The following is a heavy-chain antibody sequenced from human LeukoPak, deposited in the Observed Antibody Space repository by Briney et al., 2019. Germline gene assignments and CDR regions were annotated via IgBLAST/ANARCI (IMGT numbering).Heavy chain of an antibody. CDR3: ARAGREQWLPRLGPNYFDY. Sequence: SQTLSLTCTVSGGSISSGSYYWSWIRQPAGKGLEWIGRIYTSGSTNYNPSLKSRVTISVDTSKNQFSLKLSSVTAADTAVYYCARAGREQWLPRLGPNYFDYWGQGTLVTVSS. V-gene: IGHV4-61*02. CDR1: GGSISSGSYY. D-gene: IGHD6-19*01. J-gene: IGHJ4*02. CDR2: IYTSGST.